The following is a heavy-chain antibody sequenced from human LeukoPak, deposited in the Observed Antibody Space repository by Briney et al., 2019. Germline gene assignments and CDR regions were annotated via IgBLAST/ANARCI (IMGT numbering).Heavy chain of an antibody. V-gene: IGHV3-30-3*01. J-gene: IGHJ4*02. CDR1: GFTFSGYA. D-gene: IGHD2-15*01. CDR3: ARGAKGVVDD. CDR2: ISYDENTY. Sequence: PGGALRLSCAASGFTFSGYAMHWVRQAPGTGREWVAIISYDENTYYYADSVKGRFTISRDNSKNTLYLQMNSLTIEDTAVYYCARGAKGVVDDWGQGTLVTVSS.